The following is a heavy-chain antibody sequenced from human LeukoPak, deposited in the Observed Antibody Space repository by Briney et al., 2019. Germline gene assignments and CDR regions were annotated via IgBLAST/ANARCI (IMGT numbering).Heavy chain of an antibody. J-gene: IGHJ4*02. CDR3: ARGPQSDY. Sequence: PGGSLRLSCAASGFNFSTYEMNWVRQAPGKGLEWVPYMSGSGGIIYYADSVKGRFTISRDNTRNSLYLQMDSLRAEDTALYYCARGPQSDYWGQGTLVTVSS. V-gene: IGHV3-48*03. CDR1: GFNFSTYE. CDR2: MSGSGGII.